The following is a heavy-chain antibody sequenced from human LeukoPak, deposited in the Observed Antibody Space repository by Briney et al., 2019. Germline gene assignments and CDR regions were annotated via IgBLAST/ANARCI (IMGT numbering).Heavy chain of an antibody. Sequence: SETLSLTCTVSGGSISSSSYYWGWIRQPPGKGLEWIGSIYYSGSTYYNPSLKSRVTISVDTSKNQFSLKLSSVTAADTAVFYCARHKTRTRAFDIWGQGTMVTVSS. CDR2: IYYSGST. V-gene: IGHV4-39*01. D-gene: IGHD1-14*01. CDR1: GGSISSSSYY. J-gene: IGHJ3*02. CDR3: ARHKTRTRAFDI.